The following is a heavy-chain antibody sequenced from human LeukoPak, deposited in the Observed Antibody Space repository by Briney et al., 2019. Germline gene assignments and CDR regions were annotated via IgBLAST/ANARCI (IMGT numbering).Heavy chain of an antibody. D-gene: IGHD6-13*01. CDR1: GGSISSGGYS. CDR3: ARVPYSSSWYDRYYFDY. Sequence: SSETLSLTCAVYGGSISSGGYSWSWIRQPPGKGLEWIGYISHSGSTYYNPSLKSRVTISVDRSKNQFSLKLSSVTAADTAVYYCARVPYSSSWYDRYYFDYWGQGTLVTVSS. J-gene: IGHJ4*02. V-gene: IGHV4-30-2*01. CDR2: ISHSGST.